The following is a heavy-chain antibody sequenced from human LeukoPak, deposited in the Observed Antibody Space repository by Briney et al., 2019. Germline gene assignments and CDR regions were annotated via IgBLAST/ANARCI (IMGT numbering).Heavy chain of an antibody. CDR3: ARGGSGRIFDY. CDR2: IYHSGST. J-gene: IGHJ4*02. CDR1: GGSISSGGYS. V-gene: IGHV4-30-2*01. D-gene: IGHD6-19*01. Sequence: SGTLSLTCAVSGGSISSGGYSWSWIRQPPGKGLEWIGYIYHSGSTYYNPSLKSRVTISVDRSKNQFSLKLSSVTAADTAVYCCARGGSGRIFDYWGQGTLVTVSS.